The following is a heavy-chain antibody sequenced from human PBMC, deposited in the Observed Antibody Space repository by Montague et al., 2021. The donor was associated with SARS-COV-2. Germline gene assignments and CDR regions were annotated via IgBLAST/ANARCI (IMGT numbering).Heavy chain of an antibody. D-gene: IGHD5-24*01. J-gene: IGHJ4*02. CDR3: ARGGMLFIETIRRGFDQ. CDR1: GFNFNDYT. CDR2: ISYEGSKQ. Sequence: SLRLSCATSGFNFNDYTMHWVRQAPGKGLEWVGVISYEGSKQFYADSVQGRFTISRDSSRSTMFLQMNSLRPEDTAMYYCARGGMLFIETIRRGFDQWGQGTLVTVSS. V-gene: IGHV3-30*14.